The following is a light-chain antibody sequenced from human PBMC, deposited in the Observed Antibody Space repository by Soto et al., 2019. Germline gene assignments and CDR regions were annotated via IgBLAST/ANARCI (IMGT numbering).Light chain of an antibody. CDR3: ETWDTNTHV. V-gene: IGLV4-60*02. CDR1: SGHSSYI. J-gene: IGLJ3*02. Sequence: QLVLTQSSSASASLGSSVKLTCTLSSGHSSYIIAWHQQQPGKAPRYLMKLEGSGSYNKGSGVPDRFSGSSSGADRYLTISNLQFEAEADYYCETWDTNTHVFGGGTKLTVL. CDR2: LEGSGSY.